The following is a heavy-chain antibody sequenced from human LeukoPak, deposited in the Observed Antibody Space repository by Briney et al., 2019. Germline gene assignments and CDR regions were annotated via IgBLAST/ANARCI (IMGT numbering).Heavy chain of an antibody. J-gene: IGHJ3*02. D-gene: IGHD3-16*01. CDR1: GGSISSYY. V-gene: IGHV4-4*07. CDR3: ARDLNYVWGSYIPQLGAFDI. Sequence: KPSETLSLTCTVSGGSISSYYWSWVRQPAGKGLEWIGRIYTSGSTNYNPSLKSRVTMSVDTSKNQFSLKLSSVTAADTAVYYCARDLNYVWGSYIPQLGAFDIWGQGTMVTVSS. CDR2: IYTSGST.